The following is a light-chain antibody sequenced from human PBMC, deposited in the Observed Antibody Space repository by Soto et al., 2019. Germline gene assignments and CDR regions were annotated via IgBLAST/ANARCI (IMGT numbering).Light chain of an antibody. CDR2: KAS. V-gene: IGKV1-5*03. Sequence: DIQMTQSPSTLSASVGDRVTITCRASQSISSWLAWYQQKPGQAPKLLNYKASSLESGVPSRFSGSGSGTEFTLTISSLQPDDFATYYCQQYNSYSTFGPGTKVDIK. J-gene: IGKJ3*01. CDR3: QQYNSYST. CDR1: QSISSW.